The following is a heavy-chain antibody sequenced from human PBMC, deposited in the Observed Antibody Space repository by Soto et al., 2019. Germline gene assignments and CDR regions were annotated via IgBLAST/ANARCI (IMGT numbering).Heavy chain of an antibody. Sequence: RGESLKISCKGSEYTFTNYWVGWVRQMPGKGLDWMGIIYPFDSDTRYSPSFQGQVTISADKSINTAYLQWSSLKASDTAMYYCARLPTSPPKDPSSSYYSLDVWRPRPTVTVSS. CDR1: EYTFTNYW. J-gene: IGHJ6*02. CDR2: IYPFDSDT. CDR3: ARLPTSPPKDPSSSYYSLDV. V-gene: IGHV5-51*01. D-gene: IGHD1-26*01.